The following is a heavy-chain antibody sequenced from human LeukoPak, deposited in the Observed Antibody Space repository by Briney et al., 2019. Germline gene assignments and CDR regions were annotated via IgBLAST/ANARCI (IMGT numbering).Heavy chain of an antibody. CDR2: ISGSGGST. Sequence: GGSLRLSCAASGFTFSSYAMSWVRQAPGKGLEWVSAISGSGGSTYYADSVKGRFTISRDNSKNTLYLQMNSLRAEDTAVYYCAKDRVVEGYSYSYRFDYWGQGTLVTVSS. CDR3: AKDRVVEGYSYSYRFDY. V-gene: IGHV3-23*01. J-gene: IGHJ4*02. CDR1: GFTFSSYA. D-gene: IGHD5-18*01.